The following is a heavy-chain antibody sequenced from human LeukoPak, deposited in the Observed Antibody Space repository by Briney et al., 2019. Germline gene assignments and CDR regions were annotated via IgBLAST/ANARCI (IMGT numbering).Heavy chain of an antibody. Sequence: GGSLRLSCAASGFTVSRNYMSWVRQAPGKGLEWVSVIYSGGGTYYADSVKGRFTISRDNSKNTLYLQMNSLRAEDTAVYYCARGDEERSGYHVGYWGQGTLVTVSS. CDR1: GFTVSRNY. V-gene: IGHV3-53*01. CDR3: ARGDEERSGYHVGY. CDR2: IYSGGGT. D-gene: IGHD3-22*01. J-gene: IGHJ4*02.